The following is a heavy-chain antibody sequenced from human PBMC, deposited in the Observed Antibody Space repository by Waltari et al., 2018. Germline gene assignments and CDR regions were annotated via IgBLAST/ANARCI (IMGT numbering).Heavy chain of an antibody. Sequence: QVQLVHSGAEVKKPGSSVKVSCKVSVATFSSYVLTWVRQAPGQGLEWLGGIIPVLGTTNYAQKFQVRVTISTDVSTTTAYIDLSRLRSDDTAVYYCARGWLEVGPFDYWGQGTLVTVSS. J-gene: IGHJ4*02. D-gene: IGHD2-2*01. V-gene: IGHV1-69*05. CDR3: ARGWLEVGPFDY. CDR1: VATFSSYV. CDR2: IIPVLGTT.